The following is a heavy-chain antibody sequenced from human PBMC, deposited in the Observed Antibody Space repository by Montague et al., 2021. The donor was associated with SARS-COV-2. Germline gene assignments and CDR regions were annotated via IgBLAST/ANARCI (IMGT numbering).Heavy chain of an antibody. CDR2: FYYSWNT. Sequence: SETLSLTCTVSGGTVRSSNDCLGWIRQPPGKGLEWIANFYYSWNTYYNPSLKSRVTISVDTSNNQFSLKLSSVIVADTAVYYCARAPKMYGELADYWGQGTLVSAAS. J-gene: IGHJ4*02. CDR1: GGTVRSSNDC. D-gene: IGHD4-17*01. V-gene: IGHV4-39*01. CDR3: ARAPKMYGELADY.